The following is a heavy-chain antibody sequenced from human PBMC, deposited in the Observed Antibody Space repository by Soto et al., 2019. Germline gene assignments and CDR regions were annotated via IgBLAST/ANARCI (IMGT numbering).Heavy chain of an antibody. J-gene: IGHJ4*02. V-gene: IGHV1-18*01. D-gene: IGHD6-13*01. CDR2: ITTYNGNT. Sequence: ASVKVSCKASGYTFTSYGISWVRQAPGQGLEWMGWITTYNGNTNYAQKLQGRVTMTTDTSTSTAYMELRGLRSDDTAVYYCARGLAAAVYLDYWGQGTPVTVSS. CDR1: GYTFTSYG. CDR3: ARGLAAAVYLDY.